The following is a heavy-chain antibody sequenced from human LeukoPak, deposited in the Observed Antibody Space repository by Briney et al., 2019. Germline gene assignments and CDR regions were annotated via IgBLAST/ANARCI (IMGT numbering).Heavy chain of an antibody. CDR2: ISSNGGST. D-gene: IGHD2-15*01. Sequence: GGSLRLSCAASGFTFSSYAMHWVRQAPGKGLEYVSAISSNGGSTYYADSVKGRFTISRDNSKNTLYLQMGSLRAEDMAVYYCARGYCSGGSCYGIDYWGQGTLVTVPS. CDR1: GFTFSSYA. J-gene: IGHJ4*02. CDR3: ARGYCSGGSCYGIDY. V-gene: IGHV3-64*02.